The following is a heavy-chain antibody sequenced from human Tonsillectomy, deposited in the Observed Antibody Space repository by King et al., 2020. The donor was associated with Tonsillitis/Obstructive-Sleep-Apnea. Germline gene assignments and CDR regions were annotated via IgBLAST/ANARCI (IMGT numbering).Heavy chain of an antibody. CDR2: ISYDGSNK. V-gene: IGHV3-30*04. CDR3: ERAGGYCSSTSCYYYYSGMDV. D-gene: IGHD2-2*01. CDR1: GFTFSSYA. Sequence: VQLVESGGGVVQPGRSLRLSCAASGFTFSSYAMHWVRQAPGKGLEWVAVISYDGSNKYYADSVKGRFTISRDNSKNTLYLQMNSLRAEDTAVYYCERAGGYCSSTSCYYYYSGMDVWGQGTTVTVSS. J-gene: IGHJ6*02.